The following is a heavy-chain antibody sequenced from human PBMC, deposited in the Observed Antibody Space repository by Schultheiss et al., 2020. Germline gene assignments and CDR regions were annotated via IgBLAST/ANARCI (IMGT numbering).Heavy chain of an antibody. CDR2: ISGSGGST. Sequence: GESLKISCAASGFTFSSYSMNWVRQAPGKGLEWVSAISGSGGSTYYADSVKGRFTISRDNSKNTLYMQMNSLRAEDTAVYYCAKGFRMGLNYWGQGTLVTVSS. J-gene: IGHJ4*02. CDR3: AKGFRMGLNY. CDR1: GFTFSSYS. V-gene: IGHV3-23*01. D-gene: IGHD2-8*01.